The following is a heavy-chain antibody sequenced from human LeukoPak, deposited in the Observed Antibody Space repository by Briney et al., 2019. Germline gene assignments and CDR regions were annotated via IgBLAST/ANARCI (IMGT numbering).Heavy chain of an antibody. CDR2: IYSGGST. J-gene: IGHJ1*01. D-gene: IGHD3-10*01. V-gene: IGHV3-66*01. CDR1: GFTVSSSY. Sequence: PGGSLRLSCAASGFTVSSSYLSWVRQAPGKGLERVSLIYSGGSTYYADSVKGRFTISRDNSRTPLYLQMNSLRVEDTAVYYCARDRAYGSGSYLNWGQGTLVTVSS. CDR3: ARDRAYGSGSYLN.